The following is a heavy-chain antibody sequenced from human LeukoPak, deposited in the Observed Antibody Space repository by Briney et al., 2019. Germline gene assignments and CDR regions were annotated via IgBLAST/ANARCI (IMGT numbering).Heavy chain of an antibody. CDR2: INPNTIVT. CDR1: RYTCSENE. V-gene: IGHV1-2*02. CDR3: VRGDEGIDVTGGPSEF. Sequence: KVYSKTPRYTCSENELIWVLHAPVKRLEWMGWINPNTIVTNYAQKFRGRVTMTRDTAINTVYMYLTSLSSDDTAVYYCVRGDEGIDVTGGPSEFWGQGTLVTVSS. J-gene: IGHJ4*02. D-gene: IGHD2-21*02.